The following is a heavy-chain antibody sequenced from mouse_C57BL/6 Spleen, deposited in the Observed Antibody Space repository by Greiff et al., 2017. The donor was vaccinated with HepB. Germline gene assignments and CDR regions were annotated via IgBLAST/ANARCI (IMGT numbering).Heavy chain of an antibody. V-gene: IGHV1-81*01. D-gene: IGHD1-1*01. CDR2: IYPRSGNT. CDR1: GYTFTSYG. Sequence: VQLQQSGAELARPGASVKLSCKASGYTFTSYGISWVKQRTGQGLEWIGEIYPRSGNTYYNEKFKGKATLTADKSSSTAYMELRSLTSEDSAVYFCARGDYGTSYGDYFDYWGQGTTLTVSS. CDR3: ARGDYGTSYGDYFDY. J-gene: IGHJ2*01.